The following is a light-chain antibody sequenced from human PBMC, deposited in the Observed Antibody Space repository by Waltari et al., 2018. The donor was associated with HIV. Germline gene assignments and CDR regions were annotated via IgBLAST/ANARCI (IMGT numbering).Light chain of an antibody. J-gene: IGKJ1*01. V-gene: IGKV1-39*01. CDR3: QQYYSTPRT. Sequence: DIQMTQSPSSLSASVGDTVTITCRASQSISSFLNWYQQKPGKAPKVLIFAASSLQSGVPSRFSGSGSGTDFTLTISSLQPDDFASYYCQQYYSTPRTFGQGTKVEIK. CDR2: AAS. CDR1: QSISSF.